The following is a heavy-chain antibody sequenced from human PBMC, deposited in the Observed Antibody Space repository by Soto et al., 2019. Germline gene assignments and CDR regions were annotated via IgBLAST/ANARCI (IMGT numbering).Heavy chain of an antibody. V-gene: IGHV1-18*01. CDR2: ISAYNGDS. Sequence: QVQLVQSATEVKKPGASVKVSCKSSGYAFSTYGISWVRQAPGQGLEWMAGISAYNGDSNYAQHLQDRVTLTTDTSTSTAYMELRSLRSDDTAVYFCARSSGTSYIWFDPWGQGTLVIVSP. CDR3: ARSSGTSYIWFDP. CDR1: GYAFSTYG. J-gene: IGHJ5*02. D-gene: IGHD1-26*01.